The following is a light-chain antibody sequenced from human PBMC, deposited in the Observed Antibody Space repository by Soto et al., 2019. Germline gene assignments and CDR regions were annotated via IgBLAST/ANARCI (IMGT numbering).Light chain of an antibody. CDR1: SSDVGGYNF. CDR3: SSYTTSSTVV. V-gene: IGLV2-14*03. Sequence: LTQPASVFGSPGQSITISCTGTSSDVGGYNFVSWYQQHPGKAPKLMIYEVSNRPSGVSNRFSGSKSGNTASLTISGLQPEDEADYYCSSYTTSSTVVFGTGTRSPS. CDR2: EVS. J-gene: IGLJ1*01.